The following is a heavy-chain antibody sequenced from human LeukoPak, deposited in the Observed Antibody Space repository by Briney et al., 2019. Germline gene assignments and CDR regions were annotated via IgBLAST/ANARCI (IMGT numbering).Heavy chain of an antibody. CDR1: GGTFGSYA. CDR3: ARVYSSGWYGEGDWFDP. Sequence: ASVKVSCKASGGTFGSYAISWVRQAPGQGLEWMGGIIPIFGTANYAQKFQGRVTITADESTSTAYMELSSLRSEDTAVYYCARVYSSGWYGEGDWFDPWGQGTLVTVSS. J-gene: IGHJ5*02. CDR2: IIPIFGTA. D-gene: IGHD6-19*01. V-gene: IGHV1-69*13.